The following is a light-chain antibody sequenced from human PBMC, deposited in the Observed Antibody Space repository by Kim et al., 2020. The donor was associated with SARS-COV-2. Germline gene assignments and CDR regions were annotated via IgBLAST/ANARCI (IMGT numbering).Light chain of an antibody. Sequence: QTATRTCTGNSNKVGYQGAAWLQQHQGRPPKLLSHRDNNRPSGVSERLSASRSGSTAYLTITGLQPEDEADYYCSAWDISLDAWVFGGGTQLTVL. J-gene: IGLJ3*02. CDR1: SNKVGYQG. CDR2: RDN. V-gene: IGLV10-54*01. CDR3: SAWDISLDAWV.